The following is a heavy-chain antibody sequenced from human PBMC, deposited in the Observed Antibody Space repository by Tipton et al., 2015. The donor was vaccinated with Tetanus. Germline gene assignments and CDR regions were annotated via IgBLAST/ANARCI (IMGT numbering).Heavy chain of an antibody. V-gene: IGHV4-59*01. J-gene: IGHJ4*02. Sequence: TLSLTCTVSGGSISSYYWSWIRQPPGKGLEWIGYIYYSESTNYNPSLKSRVTISVDTSKNQFSLKLSSVTAADTAVYYCARGGNEQWLVRGNNFDYWGQGTLVTVSS. D-gene: IGHD6-19*01. CDR2: IYYSEST. CDR1: GGSISSYY. CDR3: ARGGNEQWLVRGNNFDY.